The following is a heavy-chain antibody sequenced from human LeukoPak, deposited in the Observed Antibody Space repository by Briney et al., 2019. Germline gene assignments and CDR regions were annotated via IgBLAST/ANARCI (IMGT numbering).Heavy chain of an antibody. V-gene: IGHV4-59*01. CDR3: ARSYSGSYRDWFDP. CDR2: IYYIGST. D-gene: IGHD1-26*01. CDR1: GGSISSYY. Sequence: SETLSLTCPVSGGSISSYYWSWIRQPPGKGLEWIGYIYYIGSTNYNPSLKSRVTMSVDTSKNQFSLKLSSVTAADTAVYYCARSYSGSYRDWFDPWGQGTLVTVSS. J-gene: IGHJ5*02.